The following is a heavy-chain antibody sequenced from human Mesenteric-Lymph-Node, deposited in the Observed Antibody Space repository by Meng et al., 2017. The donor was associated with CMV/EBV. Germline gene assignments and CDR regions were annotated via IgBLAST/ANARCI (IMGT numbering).Heavy chain of an antibody. CDR3: ARVRVSGYSGYDFDY. D-gene: IGHD5-12*01. V-gene: IGHV3-53*01. J-gene: IGHJ4*02. Sequence: SGFTVSSSYMSWVRRAPWEGLEWIAVLYGSGTTYYADSVKGRFAISRNNSRNKLYLQMNSLRAEDTAMYYCARVRVSGYSGYDFDYWGQGTLVTVSS. CDR2: LYGSGTT. CDR1: GFTVSSSY.